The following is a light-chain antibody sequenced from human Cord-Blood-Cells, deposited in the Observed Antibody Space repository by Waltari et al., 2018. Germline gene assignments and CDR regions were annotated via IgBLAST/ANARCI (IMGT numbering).Light chain of an antibody. CDR3: CSYAGSSTVV. Sequence: QSALTPPASVSGSPGQWLTISCTGTSSEVGSYNLVLWYQQHSGKAPKLMVYEGSKRPSGVSNRFSGSKSGNTASLTISGLQAEDEADYYCCSYAGSSTVVFGGGTKLTVL. CDR1: SSEVGSYNL. CDR2: EGS. V-gene: IGLV2-23*01. J-gene: IGLJ2*01.